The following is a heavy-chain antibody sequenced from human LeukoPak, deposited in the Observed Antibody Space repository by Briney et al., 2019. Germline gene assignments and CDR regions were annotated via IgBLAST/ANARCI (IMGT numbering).Heavy chain of an antibody. D-gene: IGHD5-12*01. CDR1: GFTFSRYW. CDR3: ARDSPGYGGYSY. V-gene: IGHV3-7*04. Sequence: GGSLRLSCTASGFTFSRYWMTWVREAPGKGLEWVANIKEDGSARYYVASMKGRFTISRENDNNSLYLQINSLRAEDRAVYYCARDSPGYGGYSYWGQGTLVTVSS. J-gene: IGHJ4*02. CDR2: IKEDGSAR.